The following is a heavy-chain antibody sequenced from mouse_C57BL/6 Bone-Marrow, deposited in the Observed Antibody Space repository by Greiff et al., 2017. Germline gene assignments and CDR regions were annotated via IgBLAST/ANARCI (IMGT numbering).Heavy chain of an antibody. CDR1: GYTFTSYW. Sequence: QVQLQQPGAELVMPGASVKLSCKASGYTFTSYWMHWVKQRPGQGLEWIGEIDPSDSYTNYNQKFKGKSTLTVDKSSSTAYMQLSSLTSEDSAVYYCARGTAQADWGKGTLVTVSA. CDR3: ARGTAQAD. J-gene: IGHJ3*01. CDR2: IDPSDSYT. D-gene: IGHD3-2*02. V-gene: IGHV1-69*01.